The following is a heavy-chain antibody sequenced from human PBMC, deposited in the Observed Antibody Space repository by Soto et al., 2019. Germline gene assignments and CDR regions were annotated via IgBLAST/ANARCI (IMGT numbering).Heavy chain of an antibody. V-gene: IGHV3-72*01. CDR2: TRNKANSYTT. CDR1: GFTFSDHY. CDR3: ARGRDDYGDYYFDY. Sequence: PGGSLRLSCAASGFTFSDHYMDWVRQAPGKGLEWVGRTRNKANSYTTEYAASVKGRFTISRDDSKNSLYLQMNSLKTEDTAVYYCARGRDDYGDYYFDYWGQGTLVTVSS. J-gene: IGHJ4*02. D-gene: IGHD4-17*01.